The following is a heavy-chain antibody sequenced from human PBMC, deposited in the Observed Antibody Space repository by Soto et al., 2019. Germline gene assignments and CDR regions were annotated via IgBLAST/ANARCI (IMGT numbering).Heavy chain of an antibody. Sequence: EVQLGQSGGGLVKPGGSLGLSCAGSGFIFGDTPMNWDRQAPGQGLEWVGRLRIKSDGGTTDLAAAVRGRFTIPRDAPTTTLPLQMDSLKIADSAFYYCIARRITGSAPAFEYWGQ. V-gene: IGHV3-15*07. J-gene: IGHJ5*01. CDR3: IARRITGSAPAFEY. D-gene: IGHD2-2*01. CDR2: LRIKSDGGTT. CDR1: GFIFGDTP.